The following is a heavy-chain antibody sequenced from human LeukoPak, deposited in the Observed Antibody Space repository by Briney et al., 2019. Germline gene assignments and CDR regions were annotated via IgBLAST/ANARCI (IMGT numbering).Heavy chain of an antibody. V-gene: IGHV5-51*01. Sequence: GESLKISCKGSGYSFTSYWIGWVRQMPGKGLEWMGIIYPGDSDTRYSPSFQGQVTISADKSISTSYLQWSSLKASDTATYYCARHLGGKWSSWYEYYFDYWGQGTLVTVSS. J-gene: IGHJ4*02. D-gene: IGHD6-13*01. CDR2: IYPGDSDT. CDR3: ARHLGGKWSSWYEYYFDY. CDR1: GYSFTSYW.